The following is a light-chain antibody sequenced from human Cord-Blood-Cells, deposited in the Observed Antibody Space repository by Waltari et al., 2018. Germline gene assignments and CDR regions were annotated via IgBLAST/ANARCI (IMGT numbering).Light chain of an antibody. CDR3: QQYNSYPWT. J-gene: IGKJ1*01. V-gene: IGKV1-5*01. CDR1: QSISSW. Sequence: DIQMTQHPSTLSADVGDRVAITCRASQSISSWLAWYQQKPGKAPKLLIYDASSLESGVPSRFSGSGSGTEFTLTISSLQPDDFATYYCQQYNSYPWTFGQGTKVEIK. CDR2: DAS.